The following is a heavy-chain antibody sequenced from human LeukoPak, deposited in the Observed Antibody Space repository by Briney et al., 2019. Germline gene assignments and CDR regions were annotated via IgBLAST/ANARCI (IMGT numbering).Heavy chain of an antibody. CDR2: INAGNGNT. J-gene: IGHJ5*02. Sequence: ASVKVSCKASGYTFTSYAMHWVRQAPGQRLEWMGWINAGNGNTKYSQNFQGRVTVTRDISAITAYMEVSSLRFEDTAVYYCARAVADKEPFDPWGQGTLVTVSS. CDR1: GYTFTSYA. D-gene: IGHD6-19*01. CDR3: ARAVADKEPFDP. V-gene: IGHV1-3*01.